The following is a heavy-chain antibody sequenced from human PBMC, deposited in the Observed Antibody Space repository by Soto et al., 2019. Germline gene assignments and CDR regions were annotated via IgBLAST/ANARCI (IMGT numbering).Heavy chain of an antibody. Sequence: SETLSLTCTVSGGSISSYYLSWIRQPPGKGLEWIGYIYYSGSTNYNPSLKSRVTISVDTSKNQFSLKLSSVTAADTAVYYCARSDGRYWGQGTLVTVS. V-gene: IGHV4-59*01. CDR2: IYYSGST. CDR1: GGSISSYY. CDR3: ARSDGRY. J-gene: IGHJ4*02.